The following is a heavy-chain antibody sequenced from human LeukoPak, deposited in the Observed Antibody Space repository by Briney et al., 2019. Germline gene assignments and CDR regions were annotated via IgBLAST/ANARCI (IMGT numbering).Heavy chain of an antibody. V-gene: IGHV3-53*01. CDR1: GFTVSSNY. CDR3: ARGDWGAGEFVFDY. CDR2: IYSGGST. Sequence: GGSLRLSCAASGFTVSSNYMSWVRQAPGKGLERVSVIYSGGSTYYADSVKGRFTISRDNSKNTLYLQMNSLRAEDTAVYYCARGDWGAGEFVFDYWGQGTLVTVSS. D-gene: IGHD7-27*01. J-gene: IGHJ4*02.